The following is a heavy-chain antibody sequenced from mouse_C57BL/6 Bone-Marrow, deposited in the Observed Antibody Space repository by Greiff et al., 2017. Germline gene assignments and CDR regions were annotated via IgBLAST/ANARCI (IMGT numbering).Heavy chain of an antibody. Sequence: QVTLKVSGPGILQSSQNLSLPCSFSGFSLSTSGMGVSWIRQPSGKGLEWLAHIYWDDDKRYNPSLKSRLTISKDTSRNHVFLKITSVDTADTATYFCAREYDYDGGFAYWGQGTLVTVSA. V-gene: IGHV8-12*01. CDR2: IYWDDDK. D-gene: IGHD2-4*01. J-gene: IGHJ3*01. CDR3: AREYDYDGGFAY. CDR1: GFSLSTSGMG.